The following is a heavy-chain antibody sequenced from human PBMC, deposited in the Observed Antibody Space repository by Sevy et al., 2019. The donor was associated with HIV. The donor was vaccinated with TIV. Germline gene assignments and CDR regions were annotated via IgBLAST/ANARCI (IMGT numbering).Heavy chain of an antibody. Sequence: GGSLGLSCAASGFIFSGYTMNWVRQAPGKGLEWVSSISSGSSFIYYADSLQGRFIISRDNARKSLYLQMNNLRVEDTAVYYCARVGLGDCSGTNCSPNDYWGQGTLVTVSS. D-gene: IGHD2-2*01. CDR3: ARVGLGDCSGTNCSPNDY. V-gene: IGHV3-21*01. CDR1: GFIFSGYT. CDR2: ISSGSSFI. J-gene: IGHJ4*02.